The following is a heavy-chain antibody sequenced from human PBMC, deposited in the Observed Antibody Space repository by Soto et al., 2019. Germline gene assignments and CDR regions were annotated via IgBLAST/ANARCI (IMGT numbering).Heavy chain of an antibody. J-gene: IGHJ2*01. V-gene: IGHV4-30-4*01. D-gene: IGHD2-21*01. Sequence: SSIRQPSGKGLEWIGYIFYGGSTYYNSSLKSRVTISVDMSKNQFFLKLSSAPAAHTAVLYFAFFFQAEDGIRDL. CDR2: IFYGGST. CDR3: AFFFQAEDGIRDL.